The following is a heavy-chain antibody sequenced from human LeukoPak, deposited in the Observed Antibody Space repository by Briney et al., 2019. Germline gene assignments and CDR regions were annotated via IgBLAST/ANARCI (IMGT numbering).Heavy chain of an antibody. CDR3: ARDEFIRRYFDY. CDR1: GYTFTSYY. Sequence: GASVKVSCKASGYTFTSYYMHWVRQAPGQGLEWMGIINPSGGSTSYTQKFQGRVTMTRDTSTSTVYMELSSLRSEDTAVYYCARDEFIRRYFDYWGQGTLVTVSS. J-gene: IGHJ4*02. D-gene: IGHD3-10*01. V-gene: IGHV1-46*01. CDR2: INPSGGST.